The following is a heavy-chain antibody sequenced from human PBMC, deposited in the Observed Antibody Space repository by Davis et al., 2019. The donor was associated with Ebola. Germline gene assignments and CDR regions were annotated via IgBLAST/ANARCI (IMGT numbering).Heavy chain of an antibody. Sequence: GESLKISCAASGLTFRTYAMNWVRQAPGKGLEWISAVSGSGTTTGYADSVKGRFTISRDKSKSTLFLQMDSLRAEDTAVYYCAKFEYYHVSTGLYNSLDYWGRGTLVTVSS. V-gene: IGHV3-23*01. D-gene: IGHD3-9*01. CDR1: GLTFRTYA. J-gene: IGHJ4*02. CDR2: VSGSGTTT. CDR3: AKFEYYHVSTGLYNSLDY.